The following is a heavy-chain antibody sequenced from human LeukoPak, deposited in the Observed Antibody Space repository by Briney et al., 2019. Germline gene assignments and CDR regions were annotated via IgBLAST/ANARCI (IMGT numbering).Heavy chain of an antibody. CDR2: INHSGST. J-gene: IGHJ4*02. CDR3: ARDVFGSGSYYFDY. CDR1: GGSFSGYY. Sequence: PETLSLTCAVYGGSFSGYYWSWIRQPPGKGLEWIGEINHSGSTNYNPSLKSRVTISVDTSKNQFSLKLSSVTAADTAVYYCARDVFGSGSYYFDYWGQGTLVTVSS. V-gene: IGHV4-34*01. D-gene: IGHD3-10*01.